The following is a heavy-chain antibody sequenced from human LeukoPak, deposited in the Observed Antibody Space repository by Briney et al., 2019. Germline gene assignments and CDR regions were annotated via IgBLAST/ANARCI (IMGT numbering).Heavy chain of an antibody. Sequence: SETLSLTCTVSGGSISSYYWSWIRQPPGKGLEWIGYIYYSGSTNYNPSLKSRVIISVDTSKNQFSLKLSSVTAADTAVYYCARWGAYCGGDCYSTDDAFDIWGQGTMVTVSS. CDR3: ARWGAYCGGDCYSTDDAFDI. D-gene: IGHD2-21*02. V-gene: IGHV4-59*01. CDR1: GGSISSYY. CDR2: IYYSGST. J-gene: IGHJ3*02.